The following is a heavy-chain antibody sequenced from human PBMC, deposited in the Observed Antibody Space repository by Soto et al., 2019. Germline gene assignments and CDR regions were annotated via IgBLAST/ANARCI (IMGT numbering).Heavy chain of an antibody. CDR2: INPKTGDT. CDR3: ATGTNGTTGWYHP. Sequence: QVQLVQSGTEVKKPGSSVTVSCKSSGYTFTDFYLHWLRQTHGQGLEWVGWINPKTGDTKSSQKFQGRVTMSSDTSVSTAYIDLTSLTSDDTAMYYCATGTNGTTGWYHPWGQGTRVTVSS. D-gene: IGHD1-1*01. V-gene: IGHV1-2*02. J-gene: IGHJ5*02. CDR1: GYTFTDFY.